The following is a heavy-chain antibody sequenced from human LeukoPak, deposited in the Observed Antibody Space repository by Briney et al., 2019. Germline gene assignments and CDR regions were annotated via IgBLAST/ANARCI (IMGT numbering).Heavy chain of an antibody. CDR3: ARVMYQRLLLSYFDY. J-gene: IGHJ4*02. D-gene: IGHD2-21*02. CDR1: GFTFSSYW. Sequence: GGSLRLSCAASGFTFSSYWMSWVRQAPGKGLEWVANIKQDGSEKYYVDSVKGRFTISRDNAKNSLYLQMNSLRAEDTAVYYCARVMYQRLLLSYFDYWGQGTLVTVSS. V-gene: IGHV3-7*01. CDR2: IKQDGSEK.